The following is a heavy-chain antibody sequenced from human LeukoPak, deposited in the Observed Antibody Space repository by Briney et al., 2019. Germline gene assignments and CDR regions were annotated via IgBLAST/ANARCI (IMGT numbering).Heavy chain of an antibody. CDR3: ARDTLVVPAAISGRYYYYGMDV. CDR1: GGTFSSYA. CDR2: IIPIFGTA. V-gene: IGHV1-69*13. J-gene: IGHJ6*04. Sequence: SVKVSCKASGGTFSSYAISWVRQAPGQGLEWMGGIIPIFGTANYAQKFQGRVTITADESTSTAYMELSSLRSEDTAVYHCARDTLVVPAAISGRYYYYGMDVWGKGTTVTVSS. D-gene: IGHD2-2*01.